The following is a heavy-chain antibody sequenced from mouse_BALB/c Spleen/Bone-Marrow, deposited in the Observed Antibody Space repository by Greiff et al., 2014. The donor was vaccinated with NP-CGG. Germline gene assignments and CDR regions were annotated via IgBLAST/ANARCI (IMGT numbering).Heavy chain of an antibody. Sequence: VQLQQSGDELVKPGASVKLSCMASGFTFTSYWIHWVKQRPGQGPEWIGEINPSNGRTNYNEKFKCKATLTEDKSSSTAYMQLSSLTSEDSAVYYCARDGNYRYAMDYWGQGTSVTVSS. V-gene: IGHV1S81*02. D-gene: IGHD2-1*01. CDR1: GFTFTSYW. CDR3: ARDGNYRYAMDY. CDR2: INPSNGRT. J-gene: IGHJ4*01.